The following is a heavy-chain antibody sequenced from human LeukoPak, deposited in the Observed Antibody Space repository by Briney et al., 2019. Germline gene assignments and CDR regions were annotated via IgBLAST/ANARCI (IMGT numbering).Heavy chain of an antibody. CDR2: MNPNSGNT. J-gene: IGHJ4*02. V-gene: IGHV1-8*01. Sequence: GASVKVSCKASGYTFTSYDINWVRQATGQGLEWMGWMNPNSGNTGYAQKFQGRVTMTRDTSISTAYMELSRLRSDDTAVYYCARDRGVVATIIRSLGYWGQGALVTVSS. D-gene: IGHD5-12*01. CDR1: GYTFTSYD. CDR3: ARDRGVVATIIRSLGY.